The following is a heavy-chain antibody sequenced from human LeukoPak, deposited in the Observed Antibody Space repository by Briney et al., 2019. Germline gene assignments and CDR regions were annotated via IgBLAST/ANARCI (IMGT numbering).Heavy chain of an antibody. CDR3: ARGPGVLLWFGELSAFDY. D-gene: IGHD3-10*01. J-gene: IGHJ4*02. CDR2: INHSGST. V-gene: IGHV4-34*01. CDR1: GGSISSYY. Sequence: PSETLSLTCTVSGGSISSYYWSWIRQPAGKGLAWIGEINHSGSTNYNPSLKSRVTISVDTSKNQFSLKLSSVTAADTAVYYCARGPGVLLWFGELSAFDYWGQGTLVTVSS.